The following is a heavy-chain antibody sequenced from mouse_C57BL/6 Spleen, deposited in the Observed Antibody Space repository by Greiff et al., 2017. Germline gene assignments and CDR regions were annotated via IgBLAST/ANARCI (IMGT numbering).Heavy chain of an antibody. Sequence: QVQLKQSGPELVKPGASVKISCKASGYAFSSSWMNWVKQRPGKGLEWIGRIYPGDGDTNYNGKFKGKATLTADKSSSTAFIQLRSLTSEDSSVYFCAREGDYYGSSFIYYYAMDYWGQGTSVTVSS. CDR2: IYPGDGDT. J-gene: IGHJ4*01. CDR1: GYAFSSSW. D-gene: IGHD1-1*01. V-gene: IGHV1-82*01. CDR3: AREGDYYGSSFIYYYAMDY.